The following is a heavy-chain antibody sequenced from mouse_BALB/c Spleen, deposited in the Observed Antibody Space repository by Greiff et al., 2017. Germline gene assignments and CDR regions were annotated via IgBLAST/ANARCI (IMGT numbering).Heavy chain of an antibody. J-gene: IGHJ2*01. CDR1: GYSITSDYA. V-gene: IGHV3-2*02. CDR3: AREGPDFDY. Sequence: EVKLMESGPGLVKPSQSLSLTCTVTGYSITSDYAWNWIRQFPGNKLEWMGYISYSGSTSYNPSLKSRISITRDTSKNQFFLQLNSVTTEDTATYYCAREGPDFDYWGQGTTLTVSS. CDR2: ISYSGST.